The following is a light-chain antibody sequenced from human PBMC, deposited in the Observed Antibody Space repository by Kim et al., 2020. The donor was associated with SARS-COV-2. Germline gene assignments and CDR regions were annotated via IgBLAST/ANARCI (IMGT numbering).Light chain of an antibody. CDR3: CAYANSCICYV. CDR2: EVS. V-gene: IGLV2-23*02. Sequence: QSALTQPASVSGSPGQSITVSCTGTSSDVGGYDLVSWYQHHPGKAPQLMIYEVSKRPSGISNRFSGSKSGNTASLTISGLQAEDEADYYCCAYANSCICYVCGTGTKVTVL. CDR1: SSDVGGYDL. J-gene: IGLJ1*01.